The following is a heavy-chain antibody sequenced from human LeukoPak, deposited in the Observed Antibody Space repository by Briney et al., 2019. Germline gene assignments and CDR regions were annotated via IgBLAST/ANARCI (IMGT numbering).Heavy chain of an antibody. CDR1: GGSISSYS. V-gene: IGHV4-4*07. Sequence: SETLSLTCSVSGGSISSYSWNWIRQPAGKGLEWIGRFYTSGTTNYNPSLKSRVTMSIDTSKNQVSLKMRSVTAADTAVYYCARGEGPWGQGTLVTVSA. CDR3: ARGEGP. CDR2: FYTSGTT. J-gene: IGHJ5*02.